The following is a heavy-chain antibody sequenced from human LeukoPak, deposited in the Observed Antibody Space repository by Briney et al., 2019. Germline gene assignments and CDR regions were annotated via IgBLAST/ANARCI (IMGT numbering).Heavy chain of an antibody. V-gene: IGHV3-7*01. CDR3: ARDWSDGFDY. CDR1: GFTVSSNY. CDR2: IKEDGSEK. Sequence: GGSLRLSCAASGFTVSSNYMSWVRQAPGKGLEWVASIKEDGSEKYYVDSVKGRFTISRDNAKNSVFLQMNSLRAEDTALYYCARDWSDGFDYWGQGTLVTVSS. J-gene: IGHJ4*02. D-gene: IGHD3-3*01.